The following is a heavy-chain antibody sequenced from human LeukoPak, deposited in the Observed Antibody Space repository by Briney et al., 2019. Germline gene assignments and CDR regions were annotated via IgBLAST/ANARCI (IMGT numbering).Heavy chain of an antibody. CDR1: GFTFANYA. J-gene: IGHJ4*02. V-gene: IGHV3-23*01. CDR3: AKGGTGTTVRYFDY. D-gene: IGHD1-7*01. CDR2: ISDSGDKT. Sequence: GGSLRLSCAASGFTFANYAMNWVRQAPGRGLEWVATISDSGDKTYYADSVQGRFTISRDNSKNSLYLQMNSLRAEDTAVYYCAKGGTGTTVRYFDYWGQGTLVTVSS.